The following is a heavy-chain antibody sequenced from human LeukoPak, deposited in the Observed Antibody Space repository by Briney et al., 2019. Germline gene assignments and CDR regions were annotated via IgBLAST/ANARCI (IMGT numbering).Heavy chain of an antibody. Sequence: SETLSLTCTVSGGSLRSYYWSWIRQPPGKGLEWIGYIYYQGSTNYNPSLKSRVTISVDTSKNQFSLKLTSVTAADTAVYYCARVYYSSSYDYWYFDLWGRGTLVTVSS. CDR3: ARVYYSSSYDYWYFDL. V-gene: IGHV4-59*01. J-gene: IGHJ2*01. CDR1: GGSLRSYY. D-gene: IGHD6-13*01. CDR2: IYYQGST.